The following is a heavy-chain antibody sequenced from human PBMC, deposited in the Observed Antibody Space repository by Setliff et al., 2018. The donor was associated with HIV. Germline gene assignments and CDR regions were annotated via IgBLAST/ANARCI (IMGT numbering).Heavy chain of an antibody. CDR1: GFPFSDDA. CDR3: ARDGYGGALDGYDI. Sequence: PGGSLRLSCAASGFPFSDDAMHWVRQAPGKGLEYVSAISPNGDSTSYADSVKGIFTISRDNSKNTLYLQMGSLRTEDMGVYYCARDGYGGALDGYDIWGQGTMVTVSS. J-gene: IGHJ3*02. D-gene: IGHD5-12*01. CDR2: ISPNGDST. V-gene: IGHV3-64*02.